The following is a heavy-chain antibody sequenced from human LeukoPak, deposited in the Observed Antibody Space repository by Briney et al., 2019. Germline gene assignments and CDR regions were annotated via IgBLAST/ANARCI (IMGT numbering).Heavy chain of an antibody. J-gene: IGHJ3*02. CDR3: ARLMIGAFDI. Sequence: GGSLRLSCAASGFTFSSYAMTWVRQAPGKGLEWVSGITGSGGSSYYADSVKGRFTISRDNSKNTLYLQMNSLRAEDSAIYYCARLMIGAFDIWGQGTMVTVSS. CDR2: ITGSGGSS. D-gene: IGHD2-8*01. V-gene: IGHV3-23*01. CDR1: GFTFSSYA.